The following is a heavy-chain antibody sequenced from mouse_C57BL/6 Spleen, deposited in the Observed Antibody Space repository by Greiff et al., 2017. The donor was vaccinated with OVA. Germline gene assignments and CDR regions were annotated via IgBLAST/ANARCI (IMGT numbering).Heavy chain of an antibody. V-gene: IGHV1-69*01. CDR1: GYSFTSYW. CDR3: ARSFITTVVAPFDY. Sequence: VQLQQSGAELVKPGASVTISCTASGYSFTSYWMHWVKQRPGQGLEWIGEIDPSDSYTNYNQKFKGKSILTVDKSSSTAYMQLSRLTSEGSAVYYCARSFITTVVAPFDYWGQGTTLTVSS. CDR2: IDPSDSYT. J-gene: IGHJ2*01. D-gene: IGHD1-1*01.